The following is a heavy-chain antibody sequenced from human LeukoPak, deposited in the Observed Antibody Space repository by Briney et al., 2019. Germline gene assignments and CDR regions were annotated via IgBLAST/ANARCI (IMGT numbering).Heavy chain of an antibody. J-gene: IGHJ4*02. CDR3: ARDLLLRYPIWAHCSGGSCYLDY. CDR2: ISTYNGNT. D-gene: IGHD2-15*01. CDR1: GYTFTSYG. Sequence: ASVKVSCKASGYTFTSYGISWVRQAPGQGLEWMGWISTYNGNTNYAQKLQGRVTMTTDTSTSTAYMELRSLRSDDTAVYYCARDLLLRYPIWAHCSGGSCYLDYWGQGTLVTVSS. V-gene: IGHV1-18*01.